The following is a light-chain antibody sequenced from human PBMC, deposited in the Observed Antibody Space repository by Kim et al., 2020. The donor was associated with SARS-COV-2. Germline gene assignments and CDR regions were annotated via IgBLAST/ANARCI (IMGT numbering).Light chain of an antibody. V-gene: IGKV3-20*01. CDR3: QQYGTSPPYT. CDR2: GAS. Sequence: PGEEATLSCRASQSVSSSYLAWYQQKPGQAPRRLIYGASSRATGIPDRFSGSGSGTDFTLTISRLEPEDFAVYYCQQYGTSPPYTFGQGTKLEI. CDR1: QSVSSSY. J-gene: IGKJ2*01.